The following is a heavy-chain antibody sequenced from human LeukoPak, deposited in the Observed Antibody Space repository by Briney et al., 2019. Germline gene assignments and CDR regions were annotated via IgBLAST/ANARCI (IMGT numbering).Heavy chain of an antibody. Sequence: PGGSLRLSCAASGFTFSSYAMSWVRQAPGKGLEWVSTISGSGGTTYYADSVKGRFTLSRDNSKNTLYLQMNSLRAEDTAVYYCAKRYGSGSYCWFDPWGQGTLVTVSS. CDR2: ISGSGGTT. CDR1: GFTFSSYA. V-gene: IGHV3-23*01. CDR3: AKRYGSGSYCWFDP. J-gene: IGHJ5*02. D-gene: IGHD3-10*01.